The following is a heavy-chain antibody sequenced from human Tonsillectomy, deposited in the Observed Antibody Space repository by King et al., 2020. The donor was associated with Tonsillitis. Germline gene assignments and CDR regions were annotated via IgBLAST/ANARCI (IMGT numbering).Heavy chain of an antibody. CDR1: GFTLSDYA. V-gene: IGHV3-30-3*01. D-gene: IGHD3-22*01. Sequence: VQLVESGGGVVQPGKSLRLSCVASGFTLSDYAMHWVRQAPGKGLEWVSVISNDGSTNNYADSVTGRFTISRDNSKNTLYLQMTSLRAEDTAVYFCAGDSLFGTDTCGLNCFDIWGQGTMVTGSS. CDR2: ISNDGSTN. J-gene: IGHJ3*02. CDR3: AGDSLFGTDTCGLNCFDI.